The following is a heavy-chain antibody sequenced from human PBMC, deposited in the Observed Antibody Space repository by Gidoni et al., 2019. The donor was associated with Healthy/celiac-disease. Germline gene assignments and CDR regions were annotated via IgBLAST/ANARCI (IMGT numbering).Heavy chain of an antibody. Sequence: EVQLLESGGGLVQPGGSLRLSCAASGFTFSSYAMSWVRQAPGKGLGWVSAISGSGGSTYYADSVKGRFTISRDNSKNTLYLQMNSLRAEDTAVYYCAKWGRAYYYGMDVWGQGTTVTVSS. CDR1: GFTFSSYA. D-gene: IGHD3-16*01. CDR3: AKWGRAYYYGMDV. CDR2: ISGSGGST. J-gene: IGHJ6*02. V-gene: IGHV3-23*01.